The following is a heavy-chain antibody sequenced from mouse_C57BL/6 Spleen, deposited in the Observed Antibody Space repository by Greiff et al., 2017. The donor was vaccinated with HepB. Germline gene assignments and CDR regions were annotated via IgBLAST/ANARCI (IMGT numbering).Heavy chain of an antibody. D-gene: IGHD2-3*01. V-gene: IGHV2-5*01. CDR3: AKGDGYYVWYFDV. Sequence: QVQLQQSGPGLVQPSQSLSITCTASGFSLTSYGVHWVRQSPGKGLEWLGVIWRGGSTDYNAAFMSRLSITKDNSKSQVFFKMNSLQADDTAIYYCAKGDGYYVWYFDVWGTGTTVTVSS. CDR1: GFSLTSYG. J-gene: IGHJ1*03. CDR2: IWRGGST.